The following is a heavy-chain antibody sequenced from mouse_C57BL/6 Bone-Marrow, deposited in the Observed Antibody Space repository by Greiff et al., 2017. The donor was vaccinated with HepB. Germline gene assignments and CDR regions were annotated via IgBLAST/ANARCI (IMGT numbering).Heavy chain of an antibody. CDR2: IDPSDSYT. CDR1: GYTFTSYW. V-gene: IGHV1-59*01. CDR3: ARRGNV. J-gene: IGHJ1*03. Sequence: VKLQQPGAELVRPGTSVKLSCKASGYTFTSYWMHWVKQRPGQGLEWIGVIDPSDSYTNYNQKFKGKATLTVDTSSSTAYMQLSSLTSEDSAVYYCARRGNVWGTGTTVTVSS.